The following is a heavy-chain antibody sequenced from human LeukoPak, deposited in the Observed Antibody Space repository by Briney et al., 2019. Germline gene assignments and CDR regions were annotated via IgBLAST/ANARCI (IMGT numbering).Heavy chain of an antibody. Sequence: GGSLRLSCAASGFTFSSYAMSWVRQAPGKGLEWVSAISGSGGSTYYADSVKGRFTISRDNARNSLYLQMNSLRAEDTAFYYCAREQRYCGSTSCYSFFDYWGQGTLVTVSS. J-gene: IGHJ4*02. CDR2: ISGSGGST. V-gene: IGHV3-23*01. CDR3: AREQRYCGSTSCYSFFDY. CDR1: GFTFSSYA. D-gene: IGHD2-2*01.